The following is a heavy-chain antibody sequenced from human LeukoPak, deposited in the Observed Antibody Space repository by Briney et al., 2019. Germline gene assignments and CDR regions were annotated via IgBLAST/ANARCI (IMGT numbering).Heavy chain of an antibody. D-gene: IGHD6-6*01. CDR2: IYSGGST. CDR3: AAYSSCDH. Sequence: GGSLRLSCAASGFTVSSNYMTWVRQAPGKGLEWISLIYSGGSTYYADSVKGRFTISRDNSKNTLYLQMNSLGAEDTAVYYCAAYSSCDHWGQGTLVTVSS. J-gene: IGHJ4*02. CDR1: GFTVSSNY. V-gene: IGHV3-53*01.